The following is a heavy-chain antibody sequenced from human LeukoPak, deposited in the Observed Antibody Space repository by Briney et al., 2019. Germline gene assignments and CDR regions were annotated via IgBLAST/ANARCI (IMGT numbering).Heavy chain of an antibody. CDR2: INPNSGGT. V-gene: IGHV1-2*02. CDR1: GYTLTGYY. J-gene: IGHJ4*02. D-gene: IGHD3-3*01. CDR3: ARDPYDFWSDYYSYYFDY. Sequence: GASVKVSCKASGYTLTGYYMHWVRQAPGQGLEWMGWINPNSGGTNYAQKFQGRVTMTRDTSISTAYKELSRLRSDDTAVYYCARDPYDFWSDYYSYYFDYWGQGTLVTVSS.